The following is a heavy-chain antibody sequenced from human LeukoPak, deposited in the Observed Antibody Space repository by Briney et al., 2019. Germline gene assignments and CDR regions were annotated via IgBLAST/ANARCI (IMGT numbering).Heavy chain of an antibody. CDR3: ARSTYSSSWGYEANWFDP. V-gene: IGHV4-59*04. J-gene: IGHJ5*02. CDR1: GGSISSYY. Sequence: SETLSLTCTVSGGSISSYYWSWIRQPPGKGLEWIGSIYHSASTYYSPSLKSRVTMSVDTSKNQFSLKVTSVAAADTAVYYCARSTYSSSWGYEANWFDPWGQGTLVTVSS. D-gene: IGHD6-13*01. CDR2: IYHSAST.